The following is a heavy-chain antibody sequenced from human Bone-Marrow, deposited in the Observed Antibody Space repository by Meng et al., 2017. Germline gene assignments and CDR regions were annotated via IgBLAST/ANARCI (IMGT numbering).Heavy chain of an antibody. D-gene: IGHD6-19*01. V-gene: IGHV3-23*01. J-gene: IGHJ3*02. CDR1: GFTFSSYA. CDR2: ISGSGGST. Sequence: LSLTCAASGFTFSSYAMSWVRQAPGKGLEWVSAISGSGGSTYYADSVKGRFTISRDNSKNTLYLQMNSLRAEDTAVYYCAKGEYSSGWGADDAFDIWGQGTMVTVSS. CDR3: AKGEYSSGWGADDAFDI.